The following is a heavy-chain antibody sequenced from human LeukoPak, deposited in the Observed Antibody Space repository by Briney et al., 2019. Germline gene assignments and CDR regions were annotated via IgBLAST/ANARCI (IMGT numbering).Heavy chain of an antibody. CDR1: GFTFYSYA. CDR2: ISGSGGST. Sequence: PGGSLRLSCAASGFTFYSYAMNWVRQAPGKGLEWVSSISGSGGSTYYADSVKGRFTISRDNSNNTLYLQMNSLRAEDTAVYYCAKDWSRNRLVATSCDYWGQGTLVTVSS. CDR3: AKDWSRNRLVATSCDY. D-gene: IGHD2-15*01. V-gene: IGHV3-23*01. J-gene: IGHJ4*02.